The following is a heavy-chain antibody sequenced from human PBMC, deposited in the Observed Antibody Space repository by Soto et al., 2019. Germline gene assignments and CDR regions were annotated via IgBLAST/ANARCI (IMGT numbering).Heavy chain of an antibody. V-gene: IGHV4-59*08. CDR2: IYYSGST. Sequence: KPSETLSLSCTVSGGSISTYYWSWIRQPPGKGLEWIGYIYYSGSTNYNPSLKSRVTISVDTSKNQFSLKLSSVTAADTAVYYCARTYCSRRSCYENWFDPWGQGTLVTVSS. CDR3: ARTYCSRRSCYENWFDP. J-gene: IGHJ5*02. CDR1: GGSISTYY. D-gene: IGHD2-15*01.